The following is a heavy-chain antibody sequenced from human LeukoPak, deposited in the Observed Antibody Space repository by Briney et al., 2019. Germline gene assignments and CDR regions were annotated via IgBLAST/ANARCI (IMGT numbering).Heavy chain of an antibody. V-gene: IGHV3-30*18. Sequence: PGGSLRLSCAASGFTFSSYGMHWVRQAPGKGLEWVAVISYDGSNKYYADSVKGRLTISRDNSKNTLYLQMNSLRAEDTAVYYCAKELVTATRKVSYEFDYWGQGTLVTVSS. J-gene: IGHJ4*02. D-gene: IGHD2-15*01. CDR3: AKELVTATRKVSYEFDY. CDR2: ISYDGSNK. CDR1: GFTFSSYG.